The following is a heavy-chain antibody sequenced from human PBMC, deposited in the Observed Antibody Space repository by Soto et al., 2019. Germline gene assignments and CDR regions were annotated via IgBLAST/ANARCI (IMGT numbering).Heavy chain of an antibody. J-gene: IGHJ5*02. CDR2: IYYSGST. Sequence: SETLSLTCPVSGGSISSYYWSWIRQPPGKGLEWIGYIYYSGSTNYNPSLKSRVTISVDTSKNQFSLKLSSVTAADTAVYYCARPQAGQLERNWFDPWGQGTLVTVSS. CDR1: GGSISSYY. CDR3: ARPQAGQLERNWFDP. D-gene: IGHD1-1*01. V-gene: IGHV4-59*01.